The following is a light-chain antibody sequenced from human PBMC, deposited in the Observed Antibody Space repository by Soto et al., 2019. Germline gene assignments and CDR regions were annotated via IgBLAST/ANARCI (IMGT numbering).Light chain of an antibody. CDR1: QSVSSD. CDR2: HAS. V-gene: IGKV3-15*01. J-gene: IGKJ1*01. CDR3: QQYDTSPRT. Sequence: EIVMTQSPATLSVSPGERATLSCRASQSVSSDLVWYQQKPGQAPRLLIFHASTRATGIPARFSGSGSGTEFTLTISSLQSEDFAVYYCQQYDTSPRTFGQGTKVDIK.